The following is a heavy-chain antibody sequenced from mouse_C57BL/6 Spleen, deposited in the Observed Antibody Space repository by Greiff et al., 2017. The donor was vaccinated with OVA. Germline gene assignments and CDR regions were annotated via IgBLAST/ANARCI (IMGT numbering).Heavy chain of an antibody. CDR3: ARGDYAPFAY. CDR1: GYSITSGYY. V-gene: IGHV3-6*01. J-gene: IGHJ3*01. Sequence: EVQLVESGPGLVKPSQSLSLTCSVTGYSITSGYYWNWIRQFPGNKLEWMGYISYDGSNNYNPSLKNRISITRDTSKNQLFLKLNSVTTEDTATYYCARGDYAPFAYWGQGTLVTVSA. CDR2: ISYDGSN. D-gene: IGHD2-4*01.